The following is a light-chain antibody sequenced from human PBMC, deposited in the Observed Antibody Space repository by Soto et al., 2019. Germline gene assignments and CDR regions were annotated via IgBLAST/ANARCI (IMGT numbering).Light chain of an antibody. V-gene: IGKV3-15*01. J-gene: IGKJ2*01. CDR1: QSVSYN. Sequence: EIVMTQSPATLSVSPGERATLSCRATQSVSYNLAWYQQKPGQAPRLLIYGASTRATGIPARFSGSGSGTEFTPTFSSLQSEDFAVYYCQQYNNWPPMYTFGQGTKLVIK. CDR2: GAS. CDR3: QQYNNWPPMYT.